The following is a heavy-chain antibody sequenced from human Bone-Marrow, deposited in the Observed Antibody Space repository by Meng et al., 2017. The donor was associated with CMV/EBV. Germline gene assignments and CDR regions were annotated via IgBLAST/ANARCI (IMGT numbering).Heavy chain of an antibody. Sequence: ASVKVSCKTSGYTFTGHGINWVRQAPGQRPEWMGWISGDRDDTDYAPRFQGRFTVTKDTFTRTAYMELRSLRSDDTAVYYCARAHVPQYDYVWGSAFDIWGQGTMVTVSS. D-gene: IGHD3-16*01. CDR2: ISGDRDDT. CDR3: ARAHVPQYDYVWGSAFDI. CDR1: GYTFTGHG. J-gene: IGHJ3*02. V-gene: IGHV1-18*04.